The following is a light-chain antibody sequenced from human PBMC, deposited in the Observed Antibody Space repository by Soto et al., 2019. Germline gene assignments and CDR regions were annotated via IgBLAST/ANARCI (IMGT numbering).Light chain of an antibody. V-gene: IGKV3-15*01. J-gene: IGKJ1*01. Sequence: EVVMTQSPVTLSVSPGESATLSYRASQGVRNNLAWYQQRPGQAPRLLIYGASTRAAGIPARFSGSGSETEFTLTIRSLQSEDFAVYYCHQYNQWPLWTFGQGTKVDIK. CDR1: QGVRNN. CDR3: HQYNQWPLWT. CDR2: GAS.